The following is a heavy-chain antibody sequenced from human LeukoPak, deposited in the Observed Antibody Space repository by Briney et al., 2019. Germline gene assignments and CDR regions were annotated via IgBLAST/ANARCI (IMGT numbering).Heavy chain of an antibody. V-gene: IGHV3-7*01. CDR2: IKQDGSEK. D-gene: IGHD6-13*01. CDR3: ARDRATAGIFDY. CDR1: GFTVSRNY. Sequence: PGGSLRLSCAASGFTVSRNYMSWVRQAPGKGLEWVASIKQDGSEKYYVDSVKGRFTISRDNAKNSLYLQMNSLRAEDTAVYHCARDRATAGIFDYWGQGALVTVSS. J-gene: IGHJ4*02.